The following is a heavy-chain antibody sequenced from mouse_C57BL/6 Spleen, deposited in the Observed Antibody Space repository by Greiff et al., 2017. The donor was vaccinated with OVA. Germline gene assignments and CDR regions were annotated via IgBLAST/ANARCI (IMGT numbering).Heavy chain of an antibody. J-gene: IGHJ2*01. D-gene: IGHD2-2*01. CDR3: ARIEEDAGVTYDY. CDR2: IWCDDDQ. CDR1: GFSLSTFGMG. V-gene: IGHV8-8*01. Sequence: VMLVESGPGLLQPSQTLSLTCSFSGFSLSTFGMGVGWIRQPSGKGLEWLAHIWCDDDQYYNPALKSRPSIFKDTSKNQVFLKIRNVDTADTATYYGARIEEDAGVTYDYWGQGTTRTVSA.